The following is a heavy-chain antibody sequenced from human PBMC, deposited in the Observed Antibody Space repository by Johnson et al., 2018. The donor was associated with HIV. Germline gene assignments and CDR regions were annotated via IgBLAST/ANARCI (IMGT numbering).Heavy chain of an antibody. CDR2: IWYDGSNK. CDR3: AKGHPYYYGSGSYYNGDAFDF. V-gene: IGHV3-33*06. J-gene: IGHJ3*01. CDR1: GFTFSSYG. D-gene: IGHD3-10*01. Sequence: QVQLVESGGGVVQPGRSLRLSCAASGFTFSSYGMHWVRQAPGKGLEWVAVIWYDGSNKYYADSVKGRFTISRDNSKNTLYLQMDSLRAEDTAVYYCAKGHPYYYGSGSYYNGDAFDFWGRGTMVTVSS.